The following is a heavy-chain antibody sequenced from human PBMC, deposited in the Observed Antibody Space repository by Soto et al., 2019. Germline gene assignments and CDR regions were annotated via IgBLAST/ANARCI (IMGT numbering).Heavy chain of an antibody. CDR3: ARVERGTATTVVDAFDI. CDR2: MSHSGGT. Sequence: QVQLQQWGAGLLNPSETLSLTCAVYGGFVTSGSYYWSWIRQPPGKGLEWIGEMSHSGGTHFNPSLKSRVTISVDATKNQFTLQMSSVTAADTALYYCARVERGTATTVVDAFDIWGPGTMVTVSS. V-gene: IGHV4-34*01. J-gene: IGHJ3*02. D-gene: IGHD1-1*01. CDR1: GGFVTSGSYY.